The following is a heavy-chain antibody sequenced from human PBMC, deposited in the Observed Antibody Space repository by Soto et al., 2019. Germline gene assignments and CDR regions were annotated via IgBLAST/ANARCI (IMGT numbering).Heavy chain of an antibody. CDR3: ARTGITMIDY. CDR2: IHYSGST. D-gene: IGHD3-22*01. Sequence: SETLSLTCTVSGDSISSYYWSWIRQPPGKGLEWIGYIHYSGSTNYNPSLKSRVTISVDTSKNQFSLKLSSVTAADTAVYYCARTGITMIDYWGQGTLVTVSS. J-gene: IGHJ4*02. V-gene: IGHV4-59*08. CDR1: GDSISSYY.